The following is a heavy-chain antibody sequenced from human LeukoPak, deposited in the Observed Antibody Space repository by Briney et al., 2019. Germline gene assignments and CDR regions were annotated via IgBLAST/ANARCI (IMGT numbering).Heavy chain of an antibody. CDR1: GYTFTGYY. CDR2: IIPIFGTA. Sequence: ASVKVSCKASGYTFTGYYMHWVRQAPGQGLEWMGGIIPIFGTANYAQKFQGRVTITADESTSTAYMELSSLRSEDTAVYYCASNRQWLVNGYYFDYWGQGTLVTVSS. J-gene: IGHJ4*02. V-gene: IGHV1-69*13. CDR3: ASNRQWLVNGYYFDY. D-gene: IGHD6-19*01.